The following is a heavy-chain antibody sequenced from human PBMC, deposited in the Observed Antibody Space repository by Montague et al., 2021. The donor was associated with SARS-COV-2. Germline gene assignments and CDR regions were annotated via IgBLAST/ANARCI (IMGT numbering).Heavy chain of an antibody. V-gene: IGHV3-48*03. CDR3: ARDGRFGELDY. CDR1: GFTFRTYE. J-gene: IGHJ4*02. D-gene: IGHD3-10*01. Sequence: LRLSCAASGFTFRTYEMNWVRQAPGKGLEWVSYISSSGSTIYYADSVKGRFTISRDNAKNSLYLQMNSLRAEDTAVYCCARDGRFGELDYWGQGTLVTVST. CDR2: ISSSGSTI.